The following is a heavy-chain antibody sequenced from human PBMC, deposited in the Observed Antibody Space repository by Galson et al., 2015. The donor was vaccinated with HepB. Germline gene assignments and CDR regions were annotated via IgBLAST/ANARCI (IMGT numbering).Heavy chain of an antibody. J-gene: IGHJ4*02. D-gene: IGHD6-25*01. CDR2: ISSSSSYI. Sequence: SLRLSCAASGFTFSSYSMNWVRQAPGKGLEWVSSISSSSSYIYYADSVKGRFTISRDNAKNSLYLQMNSLRAEDTAVYYCVRASAREARLFDYWGQGTLVTVSS. CDR3: VRASAREARLFDY. V-gene: IGHV3-21*01. CDR1: GFTFSSYS.